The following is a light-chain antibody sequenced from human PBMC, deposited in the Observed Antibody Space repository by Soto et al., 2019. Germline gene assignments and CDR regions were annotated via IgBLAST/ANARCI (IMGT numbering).Light chain of an antibody. CDR2: DTS. J-gene: IGKJ5*01. Sequence: EVVLRQSPGTLSLTPGESATLSCRASQSVSSSYLAWYQQKPGQAPRLLIYDTSTRATGIPARFSGSGSGTEFTLTISSLQSEDFAVYYCQQYNNWPPITFGQGTRLENK. V-gene: IGKV3-15*01. CDR1: QSVSSSY. CDR3: QQYNNWPPIT.